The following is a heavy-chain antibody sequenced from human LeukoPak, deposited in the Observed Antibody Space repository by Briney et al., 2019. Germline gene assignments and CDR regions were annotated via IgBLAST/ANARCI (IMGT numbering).Heavy chain of an antibody. D-gene: IGHD3-10*01. CDR2: ISSSSSYI. V-gene: IGHV3-21*01. Sequence: GGSLRPSCAASGFTFSSYSMNWVRQAPGKGLEWVSSISSSSSYIYYADSVKGRFTISKDNAKNSLYLQMNSLRAEDTAVYYCASYGSGSYPQFDPWGQGTLVTVSS. J-gene: IGHJ5*02. CDR1: GFTFSSYS. CDR3: ASYGSGSYPQFDP.